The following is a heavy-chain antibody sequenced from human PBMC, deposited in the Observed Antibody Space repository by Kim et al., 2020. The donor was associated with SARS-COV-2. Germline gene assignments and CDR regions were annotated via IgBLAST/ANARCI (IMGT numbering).Heavy chain of an antibody. CDR3: ARDGAGDYYHSGSPSFGF. D-gene: IGHD3-10*01. CDR1: GFSFSNFW. V-gene: IGHV3-7*01. CDR2: IKRDGSER. J-gene: IGHJ4*02. Sequence: GGSLRLSCAASGFSFSNFWMSWVRQAPGKGLEWVANIKRDGSERHYVDSVKGRFTISRDNSKNSLYLQMSSLRTEDTAVYYCARDGAGDYYHSGSPSFGFWGQGTLVTVSS.